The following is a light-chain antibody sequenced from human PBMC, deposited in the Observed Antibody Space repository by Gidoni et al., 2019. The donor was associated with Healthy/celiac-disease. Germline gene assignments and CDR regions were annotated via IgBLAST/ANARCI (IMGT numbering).Light chain of an antibody. J-gene: IGLJ3*02. Sequence: SYELTQPPSVSVSPGQTARINCSGDALPKQYAYWYHQKPGQAPGLVIYKDSERPSGIPERFSGSSSGTTVTLTISGVQAEDEADYYCQSADSSGTSWVFGGGTKLTVL. V-gene: IGLV3-25*03. CDR2: KDS. CDR1: ALPKQY. CDR3: QSADSSGTSWV.